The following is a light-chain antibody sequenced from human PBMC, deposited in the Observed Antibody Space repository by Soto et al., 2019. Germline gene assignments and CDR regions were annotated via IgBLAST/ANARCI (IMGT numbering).Light chain of an antibody. Sequence: EIVLTQSPGTLSLSPGERATLSCRASQSVSSSYLAWYQQKPGQAPRLLIYGASSRATGIPDRFSGSGSGTEFTLTISRLEPEDFAMYYCQQYRRWPLTFGGGTKVDNK. CDR1: QSVSSSY. V-gene: IGKV3-20*01. CDR3: QQYRRWPLT. CDR2: GAS. J-gene: IGKJ4*01.